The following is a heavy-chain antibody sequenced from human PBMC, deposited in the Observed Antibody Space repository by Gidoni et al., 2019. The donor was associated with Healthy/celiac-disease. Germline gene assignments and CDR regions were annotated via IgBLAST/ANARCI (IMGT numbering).Heavy chain of an antibody. CDR2: IYPGAADT. J-gene: IGHJ3*02. D-gene: IGHD5-18*01. CDR3: ARSIHSDGFDDFDI. V-gene: IGHV5-51*03. CDR1: GYSFTSYW. Sequence: VQLVQSGAEVKKPGESLTISCKAAGYSFTSYWLGWVRPMPGKGLEGMGIIYPGAADTRYSSAFQGQVAIAADKSISTAYRKWSSLKASDTAMYYCARSIHSDGFDDFDIWGQGTRVTVSS.